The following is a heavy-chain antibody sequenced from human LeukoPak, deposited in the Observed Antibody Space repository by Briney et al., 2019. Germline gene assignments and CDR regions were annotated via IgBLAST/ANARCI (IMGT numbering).Heavy chain of an antibody. CDR3: ARDMSSCSSTSCYVDLDY. Sequence: SQTLSLTCAISGDSVSSNSAAWNWIRQSPSRGLEWLGRTYYRSKWYNDYAVSVKSRITINPDTSKNQFSLQLNSMTPEDTAVYYCARDMSSCSSTSCYVDLDYWGQGTLVTVSS. J-gene: IGHJ4*02. V-gene: IGHV6-1*01. CDR1: GDSVSSNSAA. D-gene: IGHD2-2*01. CDR2: TYYRSKWYN.